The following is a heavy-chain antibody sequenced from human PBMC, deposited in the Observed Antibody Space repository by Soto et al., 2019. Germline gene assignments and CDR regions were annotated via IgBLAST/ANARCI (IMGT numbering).Heavy chain of an antibody. Sequence: QPGGSLGLSCAVSEFSFSDYGMNWVRQAPGKGLDWIAFISSSSDYIQHADSVKGRFTISRDNAKNSLFLQMNSLRAEDTAVYYCARGRGAAADYFDFWGQGTLVTVSS. CDR3: ARGRGAAADYFDF. V-gene: IGHV3-48*01. J-gene: IGHJ4*02. CDR1: EFSFSDYG. CDR2: ISSSSDYI. D-gene: IGHD6-13*01.